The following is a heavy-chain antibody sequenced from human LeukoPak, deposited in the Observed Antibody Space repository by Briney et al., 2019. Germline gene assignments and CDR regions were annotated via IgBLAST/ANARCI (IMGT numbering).Heavy chain of an antibody. CDR2: IIPIFGTA. J-gene: IGHJ4*02. V-gene: IGHV1-69*05. D-gene: IGHD3-22*01. CDR1: GGTFSSYA. Sequence: SVKVSCKASGGTFSSYAISWVRQAPGQGLEWMGGIIPIFGTANYAQKFQGRVTITTDESTSTAYMELSSLRSEDTAVYYCARGRYYYDSSGYWGEWSQGTLVTVSS. CDR3: ARGRYYYDSSGYWGE.